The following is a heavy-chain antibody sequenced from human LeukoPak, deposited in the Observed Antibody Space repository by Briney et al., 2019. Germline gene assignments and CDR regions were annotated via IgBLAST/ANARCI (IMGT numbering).Heavy chain of an antibody. CDR3: ASKGKDRYYYGMDV. CDR1: GGSFSGYY. D-gene: IGHD4-23*01. V-gene: IGHV4-34*01. Sequence: PSETLSLTCAVYGGSFSGYYWSWIRQPLGKGLEWIGEINHSGSTNYNPSLKSRVTISVDTSKNQFSLKLSSVTAADTAVNYCASKGKDRYYYGMDVWGQGTTVTVSS. CDR2: INHSGST. J-gene: IGHJ6*02.